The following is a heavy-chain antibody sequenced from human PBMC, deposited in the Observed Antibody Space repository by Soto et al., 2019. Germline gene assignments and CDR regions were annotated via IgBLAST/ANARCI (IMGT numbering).Heavy chain of an antibody. CDR2: VSGYNGHS. D-gene: IGHD6-6*01. Sequence: QVHLVQSGAEVKKPGASVKVSCKASNETLTTYGISWVRQAPGQGLEWMGWVSGYNGHSSSAQKFQARVIMTADTSTNTAYMELRSLTPDDSAVYFCARDSSSSGYYYGMDVWGQGTTVTVSS. CDR1: NETLTTYG. J-gene: IGHJ6*02. CDR3: ARDSSSSGYYYGMDV. V-gene: IGHV1-18*01.